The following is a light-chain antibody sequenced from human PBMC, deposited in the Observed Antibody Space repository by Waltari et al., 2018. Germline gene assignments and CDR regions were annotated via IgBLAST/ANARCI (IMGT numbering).Light chain of an antibody. V-gene: IGLV2-8*01. CDR2: EVT. CDR3: SSYAGHNDFVV. CDR1: SSDVGGYNH. Sequence: QSALTQPPSASGSPGQSVTVPCPGTSSDVGGYNHVPWYQQHPGKAPKLMIYEVTERPSGVPDRFSGSKSGNTASLTVSGLQAEDEAIYYCSSYAGHNDFVVFGGGTKLTVL. J-gene: IGLJ3*02.